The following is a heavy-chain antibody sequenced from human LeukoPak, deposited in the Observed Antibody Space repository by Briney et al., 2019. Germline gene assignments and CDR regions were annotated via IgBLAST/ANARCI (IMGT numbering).Heavy chain of an antibody. Sequence: GGSLRLSCAASGFTVSSNYMSWVRQAPGKGLEWVSVIYSGGSTYYADSVKGRFTIPRDNSKNTLYLQMNSLRAEDTAVYYCARDMVQWLALRNYYYGMDVWGQGTTVTVSS. CDR2: IYSGGST. CDR3: ARDMVQWLALRNYYYGMDV. D-gene: IGHD6-19*01. V-gene: IGHV3-53*01. CDR1: GFTVSSNY. J-gene: IGHJ6*02.